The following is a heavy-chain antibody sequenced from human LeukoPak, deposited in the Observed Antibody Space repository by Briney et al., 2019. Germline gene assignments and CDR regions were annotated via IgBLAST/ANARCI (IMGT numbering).Heavy chain of an antibody. J-gene: IGHJ5*02. CDR3: ARLMVRGVMGFDP. Sequence: PQASVKVSCKASGYTFTGYYMHWVRQAPGQGLEWMGWINPNSGGTNYAQKFQGRVTMTRDTSIRTAYMELSRLRSDDTAVYYCARLMVRGVMGFDPWGQGTLVTVSS. CDR2: INPNSGGT. D-gene: IGHD3-10*01. CDR1: GYTFTGYY. V-gene: IGHV1-2*02.